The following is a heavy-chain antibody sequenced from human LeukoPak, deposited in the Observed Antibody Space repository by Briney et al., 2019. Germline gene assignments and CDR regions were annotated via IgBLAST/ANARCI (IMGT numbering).Heavy chain of an antibody. CDR3: ARAPSGFTYGPGDH. D-gene: IGHD3-10*01. CDR2: ISTYDGNA. CDR1: GYSFTSYG. V-gene: IGHV1-18*01. Sequence: ASVKVSCKASGYSFTSYGFTWVRQAPGQGLEWMGCISTYDGNANYAQKLQGRVTMTTDTSTITAYMELRSLRSDDTAVYYCARAPSGFTYGPGDHWGQGTLVTVSS. J-gene: IGHJ4*02.